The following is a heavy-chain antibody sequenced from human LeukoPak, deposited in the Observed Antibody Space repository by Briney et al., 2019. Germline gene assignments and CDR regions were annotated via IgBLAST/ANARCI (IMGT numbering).Heavy chain of an antibody. CDR1: GFTFSNYA. CDR3: AKDGDGSSWYIGY. CDR2: ISGSGGST. J-gene: IGHJ4*02. D-gene: IGHD6-13*01. V-gene: IGHV3-23*01. Sequence: GGSLRLSCAVSGFTFSNYAMSWVRQAPGKGLEWVSAISGSGGSTYSADSVKGRFSISRDNSKNTLYLQMNSLRAEDTAVYYCAKDGDGSSWYIGYWGQGTLVTVSS.